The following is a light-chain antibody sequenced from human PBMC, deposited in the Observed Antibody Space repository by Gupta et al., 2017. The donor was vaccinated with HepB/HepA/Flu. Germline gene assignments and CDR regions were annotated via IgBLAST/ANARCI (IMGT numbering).Light chain of an antibody. CDR1: NIGRSS. CDR2: DDS. Sequence: SSVLTQPPSVSVAPGKTATITCGGNNIGRSSVHCYQQQPGQAPVLVVYDDSDRPSGIPERLCGSKSGNTATRTISRVEVGEEADYYCQRWESRSDNRMIFGGGTKVTVL. J-gene: IGLJ2*01. CDR3: QRWESRSDNRMI. V-gene: IGLV3-21*03.